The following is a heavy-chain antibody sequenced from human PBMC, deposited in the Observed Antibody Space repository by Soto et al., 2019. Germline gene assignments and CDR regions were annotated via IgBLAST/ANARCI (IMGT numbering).Heavy chain of an antibody. V-gene: IGHV4-59*01. J-gene: IGHJ4*02. D-gene: IGHD1-1*01. CDR2: IYYSGST. CDR1: GGSISSYY. CDR3: ARGRIPVRYAFDN. Sequence: PSETLSLTCTISGGSISSYYWGWIRQPPGKGLEWIGYIYYSGSTNYNPSLKSRVTISVDTSKNQFSLKLSSVTAADTAVYYCARGRIPVRYAFDNWGQENLVTISS.